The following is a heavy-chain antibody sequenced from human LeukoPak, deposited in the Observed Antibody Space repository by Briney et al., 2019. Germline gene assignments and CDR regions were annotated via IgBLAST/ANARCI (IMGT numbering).Heavy chain of an antibody. CDR2: VENTGST. CDR3: ARGSSGNSFPFDY. Sequence: SETLSLTCTVSGGSISNYWSWIRQPPGKGLEWIGNVENTGSTNYNPSLESRVTISVDTSKDQFSLRLSSVTAADTAVYYCARGSSGNSFPFDYWGQGTLVTVSS. CDR1: GGSISNY. J-gene: IGHJ4*02. D-gene: IGHD3-22*01. V-gene: IGHV4-59*12.